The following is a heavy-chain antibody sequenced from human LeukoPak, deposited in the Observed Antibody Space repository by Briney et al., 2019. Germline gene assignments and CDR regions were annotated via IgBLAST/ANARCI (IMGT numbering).Heavy chain of an antibody. Sequence: ASVKVSCKASGYTFTSYGISWVRQAPGQGLEWMGWISAYNGNTHYAQKLQGRVTMTTDTSTSTAYMELRSLRSDDTAVYYCARVEVVVVTAILIHAFDIWGQGTMVTVSS. D-gene: IGHD2-21*02. J-gene: IGHJ3*02. CDR2: ISAYNGNT. V-gene: IGHV1-18*01. CDR1: GYTFTSYG. CDR3: ARVEVVVVTAILIHAFDI.